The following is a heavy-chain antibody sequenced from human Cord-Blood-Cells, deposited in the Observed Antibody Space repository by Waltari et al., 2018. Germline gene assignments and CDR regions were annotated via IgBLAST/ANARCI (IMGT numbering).Heavy chain of an antibody. CDR1: GFTFSRYA. V-gene: IGHV3-30-3*01. J-gene: IGHJ4*02. CDR2: ISYDGSNK. Sequence: QVQLVESGGGVVQTGRSLRLSCAASGFTFSRYAMHWVRQAPGKGLEWVAVISYDGSNKSYADSVKGRFTISRDNSKNTLYLQMNSLRAEDTAVYYCARDQGYWGQGTLVTVSS. CDR3: ARDQGY.